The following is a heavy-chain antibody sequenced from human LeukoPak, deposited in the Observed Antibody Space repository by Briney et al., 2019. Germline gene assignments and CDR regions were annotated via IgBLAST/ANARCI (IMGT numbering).Heavy chain of an antibody. J-gene: IGHJ4*02. CDR1: GFTFSSYW. D-gene: IGHD3-10*01. CDR2: IKQDGTEK. Sequence: GGSLRLSCAASGFTFSSYWMSWVRQAPGKGLEWVANIKQDGTEKYYVDSLKGRFTISRDNAKKSLYLQMDSLRAEDTAVYYCARDGGDYGSGSYYAYWGQGTLVTVSS. V-gene: IGHV3-7*01. CDR3: ARDGGDYGSGSYYAY.